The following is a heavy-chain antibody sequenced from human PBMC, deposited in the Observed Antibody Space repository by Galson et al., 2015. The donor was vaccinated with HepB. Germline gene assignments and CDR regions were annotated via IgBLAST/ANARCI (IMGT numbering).Heavy chain of an antibody. Sequence: SVKVSCRASGGTFSSYAISWVRQAPGQGLEWMGGIIPIFGTANYAQKFQGRVTITADKSTSTAYMELSSLRSEDTAVYYCASLAPITYYYYYGMDVWGQGTTVTVSS. CDR3: ASLAPITYYYYYGMDV. CDR2: IIPIFGTA. D-gene: IGHD5-12*01. CDR1: GGTFSSYA. J-gene: IGHJ6*02. V-gene: IGHV1-69*06.